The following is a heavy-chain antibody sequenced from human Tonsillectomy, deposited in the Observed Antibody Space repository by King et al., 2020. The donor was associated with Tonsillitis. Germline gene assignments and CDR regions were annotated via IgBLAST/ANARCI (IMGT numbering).Heavy chain of an antibody. V-gene: IGHV3-30*18. CDR2: LSYDGSNK. CDR3: AKTYDFGASSDY. CDR1: GFTFSSYG. D-gene: IGHD3-3*01. Sequence: VQLVESGGGVVQPGRSLRLSCAASGFTFSSYGMHWVRQAPGKGLEWVAVLSYDGSNKYYADSVKGRFTISRDNSKNTLYMQMNSLRAEDTAVYYCAKTYDFGASSDYWGQGTLVTVSS. J-gene: IGHJ4*02.